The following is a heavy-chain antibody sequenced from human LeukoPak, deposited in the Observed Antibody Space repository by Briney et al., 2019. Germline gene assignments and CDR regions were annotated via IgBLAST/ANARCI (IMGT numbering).Heavy chain of an antibody. CDR3: AKDEPAHGYYYYYGMDV. V-gene: IGHV3-30*18. CDR2: ISYDGSNK. CDR1: GFTFSSYG. J-gene: IGHJ6*02. Sequence: GGSLRLSCAASGFTFSSYGMHWVRQAPGKGLEWVAVISYDGSNKYYADSVKGRFTISRDKSKNTLYLQMNSLRAEDTAVYYCAKDEPAHGYYYYYGMDVWGQGTTVTVSS.